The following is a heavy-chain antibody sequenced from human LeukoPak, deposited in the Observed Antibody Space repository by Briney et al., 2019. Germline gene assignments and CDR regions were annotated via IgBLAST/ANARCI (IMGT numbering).Heavy chain of an antibody. CDR1: GYTFTSYG. CDR2: ISAYNGNT. CDR3: ARDKSRIQLWLIY. V-gene: IGHV1-18*01. Sequence: ASVKVSCKASGYTFTSYGISWVRQAPGQGLEWMGWISAYNGNTNYAQKLQGRVTMTRDTSISTAYMELSRLRSDDTAVYYCARDKSRIQLWLIYWGQGTLVTVSS. J-gene: IGHJ4*02. D-gene: IGHD5-18*01.